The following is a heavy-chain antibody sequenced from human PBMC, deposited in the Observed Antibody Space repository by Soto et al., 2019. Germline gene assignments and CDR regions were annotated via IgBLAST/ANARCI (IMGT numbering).Heavy chain of an antibody. J-gene: IGHJ4*02. D-gene: IGHD6-13*01. CDR3: ARVAAAGTFDY. V-gene: IGHV3-13*01. CDR1: VFTFSDYY. Sequence: GGSLRLSCAASVFTFSDYYMSWIRQAPGKGLEWVSAIGTAGDTYYPGSVKGRFTISRENAKNSLYLQMNSLRAGDTAVYYCARVAAAGTFDYWGQGTLVTVSS. CDR2: IGTAGDT.